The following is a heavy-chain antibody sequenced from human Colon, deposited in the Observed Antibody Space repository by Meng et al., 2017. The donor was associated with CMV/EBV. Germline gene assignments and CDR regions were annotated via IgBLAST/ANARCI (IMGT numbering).Heavy chain of an antibody. D-gene: IGHD6-19*01. V-gene: IGHV1-18*04. CDR1: GYNFTGYY. Sequence: QVQLVQSGAELKKPGASVKVSCQASGYNFTGYYIHWVRQAPGQGLEWMGWISTHNGDTNYAQKFQGRVTMATDTSTSTAYMELRSLRSDDTGVYYCARALIAVSGTFYFDYWGQGTLVTVSS. CDR2: ISTHNGDT. CDR3: ARALIAVSGTFYFDY. J-gene: IGHJ4*02.